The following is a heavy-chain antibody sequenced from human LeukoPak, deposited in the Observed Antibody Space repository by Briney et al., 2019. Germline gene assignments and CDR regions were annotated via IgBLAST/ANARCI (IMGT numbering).Heavy chain of an antibody. D-gene: IGHD6-6*01. CDR2: IYHTGST. J-gene: IGHJ4*02. V-gene: IGHV4-30-2*01. CDR3: AKDGVAARPGY. Sequence: SQTLSLTCTVSGDSISSGGSYWNWIRQPPGKGLDWIGYIYHTGSTYYNPSLKSRVTISVDRSKNQFSLTLSSLTAADTAVYYCAKDGVAARPGYWGQGTLVTVSS. CDR1: GDSISSGGSY.